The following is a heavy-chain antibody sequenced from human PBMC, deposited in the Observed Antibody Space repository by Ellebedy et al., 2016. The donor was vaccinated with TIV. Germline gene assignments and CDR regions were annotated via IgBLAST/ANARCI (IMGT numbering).Heavy chain of an antibody. Sequence: ASVKVSCKASGYTFTSYGISWVRQAPGQGLEWMGWISAYNGNTNYAQKLQGRVTMTTDTSTSTAFMELRSLRSDDTAVYYCAREFSALWFGESLSGMDVWGQGTTVTVSS. CDR3: AREFSALWFGESLSGMDV. CDR1: GYTFTSYG. D-gene: IGHD3-10*01. J-gene: IGHJ6*02. CDR2: ISAYNGNT. V-gene: IGHV1-18*01.